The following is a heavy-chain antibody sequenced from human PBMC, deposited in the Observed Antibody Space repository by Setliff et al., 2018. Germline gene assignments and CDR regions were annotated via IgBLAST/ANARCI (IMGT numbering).Heavy chain of an antibody. CDR1: GFRFSDYA. D-gene: IGHD6-13*01. CDR3: ARSRYTSRWYEMSAMDV. V-gene: IGHV3-30*11. J-gene: IGHJ6*03. CDR2: ITYDGSNK. Sequence: GGSLRLSCAASGFRFSDYAMHWVRQAPGKGLEWVAVITYDGSNKFYADSVRGRFTISRDISKNTLYVQMNSLRPEDTAVYYCARSRYTSRWYEMSAMDVWGKGTTVTVSS.